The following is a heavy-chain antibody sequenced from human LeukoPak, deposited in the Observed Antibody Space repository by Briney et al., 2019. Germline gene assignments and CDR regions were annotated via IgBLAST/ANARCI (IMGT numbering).Heavy chain of an antibody. V-gene: IGHV4-4*07. CDR3: ARDRSYDSSGYYNFDY. CDR1: GGSISAYY. D-gene: IGHD3-22*01. Sequence: PSETLSLTCTVSGGSISAYYWSWIRQPAGKGLEWIGRIYRSGSTNYNPSLRSRVTMSVDTSKNQFSLRLKSVTAADTAVYYCARDRSYDSSGYYNFDYWGQGTLVTASS. J-gene: IGHJ4*02. CDR2: IYRSGST.